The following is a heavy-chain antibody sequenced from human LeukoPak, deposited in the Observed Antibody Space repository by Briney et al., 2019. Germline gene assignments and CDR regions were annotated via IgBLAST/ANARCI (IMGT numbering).Heavy chain of an antibody. J-gene: IGHJ4*02. CDR3: AREAVAGTLDY. V-gene: IGHV4-59*02. D-gene: IGHD6-19*01. CDR1: GGSVSRDY. Sequence: SETLSLNCSVSGGSVSRDYWSWIRQPPGKRLEWLGYIYNIGGTNYNPSLKSRVSISVDTSKNQFSLMLTSVTAADTAVYYCAREAVAGTLDYWGQGALVTVSS. CDR2: IYNIGGT.